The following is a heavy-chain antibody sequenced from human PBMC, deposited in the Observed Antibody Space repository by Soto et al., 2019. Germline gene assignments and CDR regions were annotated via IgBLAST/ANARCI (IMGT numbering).Heavy chain of an antibody. CDR1: GGSISSSAYY. CDR2: IYYSGST. J-gene: IGHJ4*02. V-gene: IGHV4-39*01. D-gene: IGHD2-2*01. Sequence: SETLSLTCTVSGGSISSSAYYWGWIRQPPGKGLEWIGSIYYSGSTYYSPSLKSRVTISVDTSKNQFSLNLSSVTAADTAVYYCARSSTIRPNFDYWGQGTLVTVSS. CDR3: ARSSTIRPNFDY.